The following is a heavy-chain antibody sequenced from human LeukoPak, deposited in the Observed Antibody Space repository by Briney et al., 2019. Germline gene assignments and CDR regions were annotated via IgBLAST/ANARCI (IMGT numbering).Heavy chain of an antibody. V-gene: IGHV1-2*02. CDR1: GYTFTGYY. Sequence: ASVKVSCKASGYTFTGYYMHWVRQAPGQGLEWMGWINPNSGGTNYAQKFQGRVTMTRDTSISTAYMELSRLRSDDTAVYYCARGAAGESHYYYYMDVWGKGTTVTVSS. J-gene: IGHJ6*03. CDR3: ARGAAGESHYYYYMDV. CDR2: INPNSGGT. D-gene: IGHD6-13*01.